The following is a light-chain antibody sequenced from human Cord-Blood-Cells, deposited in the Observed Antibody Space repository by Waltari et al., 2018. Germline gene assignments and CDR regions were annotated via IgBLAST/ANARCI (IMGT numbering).Light chain of an antibody. J-gene: IGLJ3*02. CDR2: DVS. V-gene: IGLV2-11*01. CDR3: CSYAGSYTFWV. Sequence: QSALTQPRSVSGSPGPSVTISCTGTSSDVGGYQYVSWYQQHPGKAPKLMIYDVSKRPSGVPDRFSGSKSGNTASLTISGLQAEDEADYYCCSYAGSYTFWVFGGGTKLTVL. CDR1: SSDVGGYQY.